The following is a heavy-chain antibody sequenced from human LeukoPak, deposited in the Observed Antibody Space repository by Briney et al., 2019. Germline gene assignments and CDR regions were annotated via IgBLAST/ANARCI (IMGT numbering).Heavy chain of an antibody. D-gene: IGHD3-10*01. J-gene: IGHJ4*02. CDR1: GFTFSSYW. V-gene: IGHV3-7*03. Sequence: GGSLRLSCAASGFTFSSYWMSWVSQAPGKGLEWVANIKQDGSEKYYVDSVKGRFTISRDNAKNSLYLQMNSLRAEDTAVYYCARRAMVRGVYRAPFDYWGQGTLVTVSS. CDR3: ARRAMVRGVYRAPFDY. CDR2: IKQDGSEK.